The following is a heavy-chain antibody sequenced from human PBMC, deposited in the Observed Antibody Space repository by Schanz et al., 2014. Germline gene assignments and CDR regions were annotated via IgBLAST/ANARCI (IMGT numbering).Heavy chain of an antibody. V-gene: IGHV3-23*04. J-gene: IGHJ4*02. CDR3: AKDPYDVLTGYQYYFDY. D-gene: IGHD3-9*01. Sequence: EVQLVESGGGMVQPGGSLRLSCAASGFTFTNYAMTWVRQAPGKGLEWVSVISGSGVTIYYADSVKGRFTISRDNSRNTLFLQMKRLRVEDTAVYFCAKDPYDVLTGYQYYFDYWGPGRLVTVSS. CDR1: GFTFTNYA. CDR2: ISGSGVTI.